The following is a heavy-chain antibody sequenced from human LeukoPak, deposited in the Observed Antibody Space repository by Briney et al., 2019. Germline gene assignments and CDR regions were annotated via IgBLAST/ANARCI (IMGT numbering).Heavy chain of an antibody. CDR2: IDRDGSRI. CDR1: GFTFSSYW. D-gene: IGHD4-23*01. Sequence: GGSLRLSCAVSGFTFSSYWMHRVRQAPGKGLVWVSRIDRDGSRINYADSVKGRFTISRDNGKNTLFLQMNSLRAEDAAVYYCVRGNDYGGPHYWGQGTLVTVSS. J-gene: IGHJ4*02. V-gene: IGHV3-74*01. CDR3: VRGNDYGGPHY.